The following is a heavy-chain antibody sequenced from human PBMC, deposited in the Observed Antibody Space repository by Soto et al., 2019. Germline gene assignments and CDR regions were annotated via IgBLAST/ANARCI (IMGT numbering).Heavy chain of an antibody. J-gene: IGHJ4*02. Sequence: QLQLQESGPGLVKPSETLSLICNVSGGSVSSGGYYWAWIRQPPGKALEWIASIHYSGISYYNPSLNGKLLISLDTSKNQFSLNLNSVTAADTAVYYCARGNWNFDSWGQGTLVTVSS. CDR2: IHYSGIS. D-gene: IGHD3-3*01. CDR3: ARGNWNFDS. CDR1: GGSVSSGGYY. V-gene: IGHV4-39*01.